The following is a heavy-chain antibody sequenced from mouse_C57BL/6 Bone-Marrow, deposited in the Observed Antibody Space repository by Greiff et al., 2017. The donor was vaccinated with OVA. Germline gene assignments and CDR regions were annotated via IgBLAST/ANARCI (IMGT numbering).Heavy chain of an antibody. Sequence: QVQLQQSGAELVKPGASVKLSCKASGYTFTSYWMHWVKQRPGQGLEWIGMIHPNSGSTNYNEKFKSKATLTADKSSSTAYMQLSSLTSEDSAVYYCARDSSGYVCFDYWGQGTTLTVSS. V-gene: IGHV1-64*01. J-gene: IGHJ2*01. CDR2: IHPNSGST. D-gene: IGHD3-2*02. CDR1: GYTFTSYW. CDR3: ARDSSGYVCFDY.